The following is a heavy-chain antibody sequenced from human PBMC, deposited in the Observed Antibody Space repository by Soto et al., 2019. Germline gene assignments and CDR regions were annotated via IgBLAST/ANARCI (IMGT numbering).Heavy chain of an antibody. D-gene: IGHD1-7*01. CDR3: ARGDPFWEGTNVGVSGY. J-gene: IGHJ4*02. Sequence: QVQLVESGGGVVQPGRSLRLSCAASGFTFSSYGMHWVRQAPGKGLEWVAVIWYDGSNKYYADSVKGRFTISRDNSKNTLYLQMNSLRAEDTAVYYCARGDPFWEGTNVGVSGYGGQGTLVTVSS. CDR1: GFTFSSYG. V-gene: IGHV3-33*01. CDR2: IWYDGSNK.